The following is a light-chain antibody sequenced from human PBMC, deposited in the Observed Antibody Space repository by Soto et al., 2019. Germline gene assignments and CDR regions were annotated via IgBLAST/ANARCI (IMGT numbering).Light chain of an antibody. CDR3: MQGTHWPP. V-gene: IGKV2-30*01. CDR2: KVS. CDR1: QSLVYSDGNTA. Sequence: DVVMTQSPLSLPVTLGQPASISCRSSQSLVYSDGNTALNWFQQRPGQSPRRLIYKVSNRDSGVPDRFSGSESCTDCTLRISRVEVEDFGVYYCMQGTHWPPFGGGTKVEIK. J-gene: IGKJ4*01.